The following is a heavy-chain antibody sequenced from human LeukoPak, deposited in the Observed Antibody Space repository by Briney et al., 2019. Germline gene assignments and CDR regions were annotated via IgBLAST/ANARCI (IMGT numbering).Heavy chain of an antibody. V-gene: IGHV4-59*08. CDR2: IYYRGSA. D-gene: IGHD4-11*01. Sequence: PSETLSLTCTVSGGSISDNYWTWIRQPPGKGLEWLGYIYYRGSANYNPSLKSRVTISIDTSKNQFSLKLTSVTAADTAVYYCARLLHDWFDSWGQGTLVTVSS. CDR3: ARLLHDWFDS. CDR1: GGSISDNY. J-gene: IGHJ5*01.